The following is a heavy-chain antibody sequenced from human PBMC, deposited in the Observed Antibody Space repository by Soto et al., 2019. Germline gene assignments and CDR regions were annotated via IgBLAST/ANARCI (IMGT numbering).Heavy chain of an antibody. Sequence: EVQLVGSGGGLVQPGGSLRLSCVSSGFIFSDYWMYWVRQAPGQGLVWVSRIKSEGSRITYADSVKGRFTISRDNAKTTLHLQMTGLRVEDTAVYYCARDLGKYARYYFDLWGQGTLVTVAS. CDR3: ARDLGKYARYYFDL. V-gene: IGHV3-74*03. D-gene: IGHD1-26*01. J-gene: IGHJ4*02. CDR2: IKSEGSRI. CDR1: GFIFSDYW.